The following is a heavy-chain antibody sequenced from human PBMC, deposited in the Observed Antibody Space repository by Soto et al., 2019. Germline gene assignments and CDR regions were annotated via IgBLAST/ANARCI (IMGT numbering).Heavy chain of an antibody. CDR2: ISSSSSYI. D-gene: IGHD3-22*01. CDR3: ARESYYYDSSGYSHFDY. V-gene: IGHV3-21*01. J-gene: IGHJ4*02. Sequence: LRLSCAASGFTFSSYSMNWVRQAPGKGLEWVSSISSSSSYIYYADSVKGRFTISRDNAKNSLYLQMNSLRAEDTAVYHCARESYYYDSSGYSHFDYWGQGTLVTSPQ. CDR1: GFTFSSYS.